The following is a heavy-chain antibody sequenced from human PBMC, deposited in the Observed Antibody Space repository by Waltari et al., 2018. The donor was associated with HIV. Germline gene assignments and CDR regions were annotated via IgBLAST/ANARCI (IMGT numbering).Heavy chain of an antibody. CDR2: INTSGNRT. Sequence: EVQLGESGGGLVQPGGSVRLSCGSSGFTFGDYWMHWVRQSPGKGLVWVSRINTSGNRTTYADSVKGRFTISKDDAKNTLYLQMNSLRTEDTAVYYCARSRAMAGLLDHWGQGTLVTVSA. CDR3: ARSRAMAGLLDH. V-gene: IGHV3-74*03. J-gene: IGHJ4*02. D-gene: IGHD3-3*01. CDR1: GFTFGDYW.